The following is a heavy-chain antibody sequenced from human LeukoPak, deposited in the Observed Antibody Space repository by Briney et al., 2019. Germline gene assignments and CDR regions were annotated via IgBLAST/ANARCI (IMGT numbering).Heavy chain of an antibody. V-gene: IGHV5-51*01. CDR2: IYPGDSDT. CDR1: GYSFTSYW. J-gene: IGHJ1*01. Sequence: GESLKISCKGSGYSFTSYWIGWVRQLPGKGLEWVGIIYPGDSDTRYSPSFQGQVTISADKSIRTAYLQWSSLKASDIAMYYCASADCSSTSCPGDFQHWGQGTLVTVSS. CDR3: ASADCSSTSCPGDFQH. D-gene: IGHD2-2*01.